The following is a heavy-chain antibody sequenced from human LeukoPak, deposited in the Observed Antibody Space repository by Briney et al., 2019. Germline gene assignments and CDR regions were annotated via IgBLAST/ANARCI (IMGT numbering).Heavy chain of an antibody. Sequence: SVTLSLTCAVSGGSISSSTWWSWVRQPPGRGLGWIGAIYHSGSTNYNPSLKSRLTISVDKSKNQFSLKLTSVTAADTAVYYCASVHTAMVTFDYWGQGTLVTVSS. D-gene: IGHD5-18*01. CDR1: GGSISSSTW. CDR3: ASVHTAMVTFDY. CDR2: IYHSGST. J-gene: IGHJ4*02. V-gene: IGHV4-4*02.